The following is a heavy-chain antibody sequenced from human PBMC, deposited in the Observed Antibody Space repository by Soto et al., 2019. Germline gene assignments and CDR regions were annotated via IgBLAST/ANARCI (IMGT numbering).Heavy chain of an antibody. Sequence: SETLSLTCTVSGGSISSSSYYWGWIRQPPGKGLEWIGSIYYSGSTYYNPSLKGRVTISVDTSKNQFSLKLSSVTAADTAVYYCARRRVRGVITGYYYGMDVWGQGTTVTVSS. D-gene: IGHD3-10*01. J-gene: IGHJ6*02. CDR1: GGSISSSSYY. CDR3: ARRRVRGVITGYYYGMDV. V-gene: IGHV4-39*01. CDR2: IYYSGST.